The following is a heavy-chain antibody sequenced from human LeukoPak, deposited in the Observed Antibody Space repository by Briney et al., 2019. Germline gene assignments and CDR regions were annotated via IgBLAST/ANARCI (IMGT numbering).Heavy chain of an antibody. D-gene: IGHD3-3*01. CDR2: IIPIFGTA. J-gene: IGHJ6*03. Sequence: ASVKVSCKASGGTFSSYATSWVRQAPGQGLEWMGGIIPIFGTANYAQKFQGRVTITTDESTSTAYMELSSLRSEDTAVYYCARSGSGLYPYYYYNMDVWGKGTTVTVSS. V-gene: IGHV1-69*05. CDR3: ARSGSGLYPYYYYNMDV. CDR1: GGTFSSYA.